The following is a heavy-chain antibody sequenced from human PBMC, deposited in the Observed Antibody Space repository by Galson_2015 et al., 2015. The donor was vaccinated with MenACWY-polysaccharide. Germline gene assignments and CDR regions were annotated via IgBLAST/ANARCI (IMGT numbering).Heavy chain of an antibody. CDR1: GFSLSTTGMR. D-gene: IGHD6-13*01. J-gene: IGHJ4*03. CDR3: TRTAAAGQGYFDY. CDR2: IDWNDGK. Sequence: PALVKPTQTLTLTCTFSGFSLSTTGMRVSWIRQPPGKALEWLARIDWNDGKFYSTSLKTRLTVSKDTSKNQVVLTVSNMDPVDTATYYCTRTAAAGQGYFDYWGQGTQVTVSS. V-gene: IGHV2-70*04.